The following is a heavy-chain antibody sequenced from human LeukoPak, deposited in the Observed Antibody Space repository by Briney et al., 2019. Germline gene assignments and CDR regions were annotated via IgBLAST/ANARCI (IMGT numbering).Heavy chain of an antibody. CDR3: ARDADGYNLVDY. D-gene: IGHD5-24*01. V-gene: IGHV4-31*03. Sequence: SETLSLTCTVSGDSISNGGYYWTWFRQHPEKGLEWIGYIYYSGSTYYNPSLKSRVVMSVDTSKNQFSLKLSSVTAADTAVYYCARDADGYNLVDYWGQGTLVTVSS. CDR1: GDSISNGGYY. CDR2: IYYSGST. J-gene: IGHJ4*02.